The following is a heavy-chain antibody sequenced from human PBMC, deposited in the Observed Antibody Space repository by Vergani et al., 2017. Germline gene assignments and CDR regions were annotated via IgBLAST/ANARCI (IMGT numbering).Heavy chain of an antibody. CDR1: GGSISSGGYY. D-gene: IGHD3-10*01. Sequence: QVQLQESGPGLVKPSQTLSLTCTVSGGSISSGGYYWSWIRQHPGKGLEWIGYIYYSWSTYYNPSLKSRVTISVGTSKNQFSLKLSSVTAADTAVYYCARDRGEFGSPFDPWGQGTLVTVSS. CDR3: ARDRGEFGSPFDP. V-gene: IGHV4-31*03. CDR2: IYYSWST. J-gene: IGHJ5*02.